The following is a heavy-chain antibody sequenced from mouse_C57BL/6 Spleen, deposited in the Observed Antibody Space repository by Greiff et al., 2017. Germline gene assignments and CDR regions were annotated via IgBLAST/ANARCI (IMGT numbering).Heavy chain of an antibody. CDR1: GYTFTDYN. CDR3: ARRGFITTVVAYYFDY. V-gene: IGHV1-18*01. CDR2: INPNNGGT. D-gene: IGHD1-1*01. Sequence: EVQLQQSGPELVKPGASVKIPCKASGYTFTDYNMDWVKQSHGKSLEWIGDINPNNGGTIYNQKFKGKATLTVDKSSSTAYMELRSLTSEDTAVYYCARRGFITTVVAYYFDYWGQGTTLTVSS. J-gene: IGHJ2*01.